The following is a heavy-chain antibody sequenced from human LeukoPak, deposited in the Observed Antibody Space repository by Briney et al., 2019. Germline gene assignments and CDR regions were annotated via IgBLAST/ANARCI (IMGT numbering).Heavy chain of an antibody. CDR3: ARDLSLTLYYYYYMDV. CDR2: INPSGGST. Sequence: ASVTVSCKASGYTFTSYYMHWVRQAPGQGLEWMGIINPSGGSTSYAQKFQGRVTMTRDMSTSTVYMELSSLRSEDTAVYYCARDLSLTLYYYYYMDVWGKGTTVTVSS. V-gene: IGHV1-46*01. J-gene: IGHJ6*03. D-gene: IGHD3-16*02. CDR1: GYTFTSYY.